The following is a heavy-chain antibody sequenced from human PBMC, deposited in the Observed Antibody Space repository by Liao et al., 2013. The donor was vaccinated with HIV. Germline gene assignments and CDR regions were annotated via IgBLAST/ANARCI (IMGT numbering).Heavy chain of an antibody. J-gene: IGHJ4*02. CDR3: ARDGGGLWD. D-gene: IGHD3/OR15-3a*01. V-gene: IGHV4-4*07. CDR1: GGSISSYY. CDR2: IYSRGSA. Sequence: QVQLQESGPGLVKPSETLSLTCSVPGGSISSYYWSWIRHPAGKGLEWIGRIYSRGSANYNPSLQSRVTMSIETSKNRFSLNLNSVTAADTAVYYCARDGGGLWDWGQGILVTVSS.